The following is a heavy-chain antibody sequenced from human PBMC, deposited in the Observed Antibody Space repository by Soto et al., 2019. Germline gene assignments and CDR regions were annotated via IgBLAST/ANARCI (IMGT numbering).Heavy chain of an antibody. D-gene: IGHD3-16*01. CDR1: GYTFIRYG. CDR2: ISPYNDQT. V-gene: IGHV1-18*01. CDR3: ARGGYYDNVWGKLSHYGLDV. Sequence: QVQLVQSASEVMKPGASVKVSCKASGYTFIRYGITWVRQAPGQRLEWMGWISPYNDQTIYAQKLQGRVTMTADTSTRTVYRQLRSQKSDDTAVYYCARGGYYDNVWGKLSHYGLDVWGQGTSVTVS. J-gene: IGHJ6*02.